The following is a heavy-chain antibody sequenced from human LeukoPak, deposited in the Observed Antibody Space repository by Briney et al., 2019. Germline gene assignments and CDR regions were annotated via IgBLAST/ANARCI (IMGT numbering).Heavy chain of an antibody. Sequence: GESLKISCKGSGYSFTSYWIGWVRQMPGKGLEWMGIIYPGDSDTRYSPSFQGQVTISADKSISTAYLQWSSLKASDTAMYYCARHDHPGQSGSYYLDYWGQGTLVTVSS. D-gene: IGHD1-26*01. CDR1: GYSFTSYW. V-gene: IGHV5-51*01. CDR2: IYPGDSDT. CDR3: ARHDHPGQSGSYYLDY. J-gene: IGHJ4*02.